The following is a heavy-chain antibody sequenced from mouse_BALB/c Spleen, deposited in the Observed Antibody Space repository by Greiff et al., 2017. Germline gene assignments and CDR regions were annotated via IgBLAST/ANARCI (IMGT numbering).Heavy chain of an antibody. Sequence: QVQLKQSGPGLVAPSQSLSITCTVSGFSLTSYGVHWVRQPPGKGLEWLGVIWAGGSTNYNSALMSRLSISKDNSKSQVFLKMNSLQTDDTAMYYCARDYDYDVDAMDYWGQGTSVTVSS. V-gene: IGHV2-9*02. CDR3: ARDYDYDVDAMDY. J-gene: IGHJ4*01. D-gene: IGHD2-4*01. CDR2: IWAGGST. CDR1: GFSLTSYG.